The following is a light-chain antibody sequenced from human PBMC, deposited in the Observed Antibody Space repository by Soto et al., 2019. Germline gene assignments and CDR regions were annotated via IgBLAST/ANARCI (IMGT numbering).Light chain of an antibody. Sequence: IPKTQSPSTMSASLLDRLTITCRASQSISSRLAWYQQKPGKAPKLLIYDASSLESGVPSRFSGSGSATELTLTISSLQPDDFATYYCQQYNNYWTFGQGTKVDIK. J-gene: IGKJ1*01. CDR3: QQYNNYWT. CDR1: QSISSR. V-gene: IGKV1-5*01. CDR2: DAS.